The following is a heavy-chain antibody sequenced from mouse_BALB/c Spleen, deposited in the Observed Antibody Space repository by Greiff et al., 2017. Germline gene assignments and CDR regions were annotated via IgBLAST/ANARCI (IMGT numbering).Heavy chain of an antibody. D-gene: IGHD5-1*01. CDR3: ARYLWFAY. Sequence: VQLQQPGAELVKPGASVKLSCKASGYTFTSYWMHWVKQRPGQGLEWIGEIDPSDSYTNYNQKFKGKATLTVDKSSSTAYMQLSSLTSEDSAVYYCARYLWFAYWGQGTLVTVSA. CDR1: GYTFTSYW. V-gene: IGHV1-69*02. CDR2: IDPSDSYT. J-gene: IGHJ3*01.